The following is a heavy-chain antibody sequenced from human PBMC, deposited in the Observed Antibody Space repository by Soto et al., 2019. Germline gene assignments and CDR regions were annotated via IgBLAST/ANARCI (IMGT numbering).Heavy chain of an antibody. D-gene: IGHD6-19*01. V-gene: IGHV4-39*01. Sequence: QLQLQESGPGLVKPSETLSLTCSVSGGSISSSSYFWGWIRQPPGKGLEWIGSIYYSGSTYYNPSLKSPGTVSVDTAKNQLALKLSSVTAADTAVYYCARLPSGFWFDPWGQGTRVTVSS. J-gene: IGHJ5*02. CDR3: ARLPSGFWFDP. CDR1: GGSISSSSYF. CDR2: IYYSGST.